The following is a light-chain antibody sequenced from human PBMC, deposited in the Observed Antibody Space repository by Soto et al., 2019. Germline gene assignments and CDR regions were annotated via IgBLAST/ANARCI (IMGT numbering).Light chain of an antibody. CDR2: GAS. Sequence: EIVMTQSPATLSLSHGQRATLSCGASQSVGTNLAWYKQKPGQPPRLLIYGASTRATGIPARFSGSGSGTEFTLTINSLQSEDFAVYYCQHYDNWPPWTFGQGTTVEIK. CDR3: QHYDNWPPWT. V-gene: IGKV3-15*01. J-gene: IGKJ1*01. CDR1: QSVGTN.